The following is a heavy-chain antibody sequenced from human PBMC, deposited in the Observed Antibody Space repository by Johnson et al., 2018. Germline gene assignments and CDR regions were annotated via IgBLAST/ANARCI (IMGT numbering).Heavy chain of an antibody. D-gene: IGHD6-6*01. CDR1: GWSFSGYY. CDR2: IHHSGST. J-gene: IGHJ6*03. Sequence: QVQLQQWGAGLLKXSETXSLXCAVYGWSFSGYYWSWIRQPPGKGLEWIGEIHHSGSTNYNPSLKSRVTLSVDTSKNQFSLNLTSVTAADTAVSYCASPRYSNSSGAMDVGGKGTTATVSS. V-gene: IGHV4-34*01. CDR3: ASPRYSNSSGAMDV.